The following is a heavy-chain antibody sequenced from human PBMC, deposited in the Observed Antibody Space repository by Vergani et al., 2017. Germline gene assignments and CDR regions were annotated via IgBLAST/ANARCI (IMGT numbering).Heavy chain of an antibody. V-gene: IGHV1-69*02. Sequence: QVQLVQSGAEVKKPGSSVKVSCKASGGTFSSYTISWVRQAPGQGLEWMGRIIPILGIANYAQKFQGRVTITADKSTSTAYMELGSLRSEDTAVYYCARVKYDPPYDHGGNFPFNCWGQGTLVTVSS. D-gene: IGHD4-23*01. CDR3: ARVKYDPPYDHGGNFPFNC. CDR1: GGTFSSYT. J-gene: IGHJ4*02. CDR2: IIPILGIA.